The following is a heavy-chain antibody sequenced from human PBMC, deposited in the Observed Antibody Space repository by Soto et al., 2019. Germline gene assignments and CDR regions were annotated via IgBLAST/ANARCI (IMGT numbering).Heavy chain of an antibody. D-gene: IGHD6-25*01. CDR3: ARVFSSGSGWMYYFDF. CDR1: SGSISSGNW. V-gene: IGHV4-4*02. CDR2: IYYTGAT. J-gene: IGHJ4*02. Sequence: QVQLQESGPGLVESSGTLSLTCEVSSGSISSGNWWSWVRQPPGKGLEWIGEIYYTGATNYNPSLKSRVTTTIDKAKDQVALNLRSATAADTAVYYGARVFSSGSGWMYYFDFWGQGILVSVSS.